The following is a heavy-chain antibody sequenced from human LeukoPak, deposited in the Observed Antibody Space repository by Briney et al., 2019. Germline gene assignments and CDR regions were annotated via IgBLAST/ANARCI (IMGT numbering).Heavy chain of an antibody. CDR1: GGSIDSTNW. J-gene: IGHJ4*02. D-gene: IGHD3-16*02. Sequence: SETLSLTCGVSGGSIDSTNWWNWVRQPPGKGLEWIGEIHHDGRINYNPSLKSRVTLSVDKSKNQFSLRLNSVTAADTAMYYCARSHDHLWGNYPDYWGQGTLVTVSS. V-gene: IGHV4/OR15-8*01. CDR2: IHHDGRI. CDR3: ARSHDHLWGNYPDY.